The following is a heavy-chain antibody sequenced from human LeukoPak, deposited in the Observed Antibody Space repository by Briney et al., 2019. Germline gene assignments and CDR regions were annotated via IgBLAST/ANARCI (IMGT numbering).Heavy chain of an antibody. CDR2: IYSSAIT. V-gene: IGHV4-4*07. CDR1: GGSISSYY. D-gene: IGHD1-7*01. Sequence: SETLSLTCTVSGGSISSYYWTWMRQPAGKGLEWIGRIYSSAITDYNPSLKSRVTMSVDTSKNQFSLKLSSVTAADTAVYYCARSAGLELRAYYYGMDVWGQGTTVTVSS. J-gene: IGHJ6*02. CDR3: ARSAGLELRAYYYGMDV.